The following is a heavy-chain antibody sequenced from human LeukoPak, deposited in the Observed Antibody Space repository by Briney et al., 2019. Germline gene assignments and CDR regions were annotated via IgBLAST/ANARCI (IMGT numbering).Heavy chain of an antibody. CDR1: GYTFNGYY. CDR3: ARSPTYLTAYYFDY. J-gene: IGHJ4*02. D-gene: IGHD3-9*01. V-gene: IGHV1-2*04. CDR2: INPNSGGT. Sequence: ASVKVSCKASGYTFNGYYMHWVRQAPGQGLEWMGWINPNSGGTSYAQNFQGWVTMTRDTSISTAYMELSRLRSDDTAVYYCARSPTYLTAYYFDYWGQGTLVTVSS.